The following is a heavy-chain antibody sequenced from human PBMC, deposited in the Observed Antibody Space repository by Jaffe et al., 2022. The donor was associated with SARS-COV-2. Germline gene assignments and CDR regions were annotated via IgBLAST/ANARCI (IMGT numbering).Heavy chain of an antibody. J-gene: IGHJ4*02. D-gene: IGHD5-12*01. CDR2: INPNTGGT. CDR1: GYTFSGYY. V-gene: IGHV1-2*02. Sequence: QVQLVQSGTEVKKPGASVKVSCKTSGYTFSGYYMHWVRQAPGQGLEWMGWINPNTGGTNYAQKFQGRVTLTRDTSINTAYMELSRLRSDDTAVYYCASCPPSPPTPTSAIVATTHWGPGTLVTVSS. CDR3: ASCPPSPPTPTSAIVATTH.